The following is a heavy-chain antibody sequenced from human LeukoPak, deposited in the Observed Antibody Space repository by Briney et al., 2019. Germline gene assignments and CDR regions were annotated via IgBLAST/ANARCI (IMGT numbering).Heavy chain of an antibody. CDR1: GFTFSSYG. CDR3: AKLKYYYDSSGSPVDY. D-gene: IGHD3-22*01. Sequence: GGSLRLSCAASGFTFSSYGMHWVRQAPGKGLEWVAFIRYDGSNKYYADSMKGRFTISRDNSKNTLYLQMNSLRAEDTAVYYCAKLKYYYDSSGSPVDYWGQGTLVTVSS. V-gene: IGHV3-30*02. CDR2: IRYDGSNK. J-gene: IGHJ4*02.